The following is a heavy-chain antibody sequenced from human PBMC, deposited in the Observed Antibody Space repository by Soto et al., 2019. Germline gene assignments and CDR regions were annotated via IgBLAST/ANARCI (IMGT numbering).Heavy chain of an antibody. Sequence: GASVKVSCKASGYTFTGYYMHWVRQAPGQGLEWMGWINPNSGGTNYAQKFQGWVTMTRDTSISTAYMELSRLRSDDTAVYYCARAYYDILTGYYKDAFDIWGQGTMVTVSS. CDR1: GYTFTGYY. CDR3: ARAYYDILTGYYKDAFDI. V-gene: IGHV1-2*04. J-gene: IGHJ3*02. D-gene: IGHD3-9*01. CDR2: INPNSGGT.